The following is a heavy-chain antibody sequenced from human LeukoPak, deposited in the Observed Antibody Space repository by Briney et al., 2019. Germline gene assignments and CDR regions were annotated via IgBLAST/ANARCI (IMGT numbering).Heavy chain of an antibody. D-gene: IGHD3-22*01. CDR3: ARGYYYDSSGPEDY. Sequence: GRSLRLSCAASGYTFSRCWMHWVRQAPGKELVWVSRINSDGSSTSYADSVKGRFTISRDNAKNTLYLQMNSLRAEDTAVYYCARGYYYDSSGPEDYWGQGTLVTVSS. V-gene: IGHV3-74*01. CDR1: GYTFSRCW. J-gene: IGHJ4*02. CDR2: INSDGSST.